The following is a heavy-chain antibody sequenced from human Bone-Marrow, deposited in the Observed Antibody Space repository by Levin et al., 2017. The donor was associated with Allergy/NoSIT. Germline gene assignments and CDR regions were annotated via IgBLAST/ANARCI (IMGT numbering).Heavy chain of an antibody. CDR2: IIPIFGTA. D-gene: IGHD1-1*01. V-gene: IGHV1-69*06. Sequence: KISCKASGGTFSSYAISWVRQAPGQGLEWMGGIIPIFGTANYAQKFQGRVTITADKSTSTAYMELSSLRSEDTAVYYCARGRGYTDQQGRGYYYYMDVWGKGTTVTVSS. CDR1: GGTFSSYA. CDR3: ARGRGYTDQQGRGYYYYMDV. J-gene: IGHJ6*03.